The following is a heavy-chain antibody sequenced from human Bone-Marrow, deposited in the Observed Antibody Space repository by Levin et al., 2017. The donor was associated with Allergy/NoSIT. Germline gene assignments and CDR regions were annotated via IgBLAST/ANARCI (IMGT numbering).Heavy chain of an antibody. D-gene: IGHD3-10*01. CDR1: GFTFSSYA. Sequence: PGGSLRLSCAASGFTFSSYAMHWVRQAPGKGLEWVAVISYDGSNKYYADSVKGRFTISRDNSKNTLYLQMNSLRAEDTAVYYCARVPSRRITMVRPPLNWFDPWGQGTLVTVSS. CDR2: ISYDGSNK. CDR3: ARVPSRRITMVRPPLNWFDP. J-gene: IGHJ5*02. V-gene: IGHV3-30-3*01.